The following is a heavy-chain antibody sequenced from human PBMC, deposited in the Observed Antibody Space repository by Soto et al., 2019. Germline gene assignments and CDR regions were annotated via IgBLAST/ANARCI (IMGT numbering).Heavy chain of an antibody. Sequence: SETLSLTCAVYGGSFSGYYWSWIRQPPGKGLEWIGEINHSGSTNYNPSLKSRVTISVDTSKNQFSLKLSSVTAADTAVYYCARGAPYLRYYYDSSGYYHRWFDPWGQGTLVTVSS. J-gene: IGHJ5*02. CDR2: INHSGST. CDR1: GGSFSGYY. V-gene: IGHV4-34*01. D-gene: IGHD3-22*01. CDR3: ARGAPYLRYYYDSSGYYHRWFDP.